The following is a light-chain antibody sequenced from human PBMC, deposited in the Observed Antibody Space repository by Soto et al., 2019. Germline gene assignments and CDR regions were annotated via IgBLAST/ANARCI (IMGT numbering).Light chain of an antibody. J-gene: IGKJ2*01. CDR2: GAS. CDR1: QTISGSY. Sequence: IVLTQSPGTLSLSPGERATLSCRASQTISGSYLAWYQHKPGQAPRLLIHGASTRATGIPDRFSGSGSGTDFTLTISRLEPEDFVVYYCQHHGDSVYTFGQGNKREIK. CDR3: QHHGDSVYT. V-gene: IGKV3-20*01.